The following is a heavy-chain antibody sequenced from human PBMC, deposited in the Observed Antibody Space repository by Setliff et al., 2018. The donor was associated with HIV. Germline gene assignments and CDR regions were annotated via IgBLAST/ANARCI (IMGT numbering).Heavy chain of an antibody. V-gene: IGHV3-66*02. J-gene: IGHJ3*01. CDR1: GLTVSSSY. D-gene: IGHD7-27*01. CDR2: IYTSGVT. CDR3: AKIPHTGDSAFDV. Sequence: GGSLRLSCAASGLTVSSSYINWVRQAPGRGLEWVSLIYTSGVTKYADSVKGRFSISRDNPKNTVYLQMNSLRPEDTALYYCAKIPHTGDSAFDVWGQGTMVTVSS.